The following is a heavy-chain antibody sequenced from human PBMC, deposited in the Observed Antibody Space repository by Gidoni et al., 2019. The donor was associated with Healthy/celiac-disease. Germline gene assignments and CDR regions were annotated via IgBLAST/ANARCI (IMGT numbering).Heavy chain of an antibody. CDR3: ARERDGSGYPSRAWGGDYYYYGMDV. J-gene: IGHJ6*02. CDR1: GGSISSGSYY. V-gene: IGHV4-61*02. CDR2: IYTSGST. Sequence: QVQLQESGPGLVKPSQTLSLTCTVSGGSISSGSYYWSWIRPPAGKGLEWIGRIYTSGSTNYNPSLKSRVTISVDTSKNQFSLKLSSVTAADTAVYYCARERDGSGYPSRAWGGDYYYYGMDVWGQGTTVTVSS. D-gene: IGHD3-10*01.